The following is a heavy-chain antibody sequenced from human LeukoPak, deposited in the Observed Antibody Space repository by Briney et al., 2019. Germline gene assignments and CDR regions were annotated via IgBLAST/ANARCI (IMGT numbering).Heavy chain of an antibody. Sequence: ASVTVSCKASGYTFTGYYMHWVRQAPGQGIEWMGRINPNSGGTNYAQKFQGRVTMTSDTSISTAYMELSRLRSDDTAVYYCAREKSSSVDYWGQGTLVTVSS. CDR1: GYTFTGYY. J-gene: IGHJ4*02. CDR3: AREKSSSVDY. CDR2: INPNSGGT. D-gene: IGHD2-15*01. V-gene: IGHV1-2*06.